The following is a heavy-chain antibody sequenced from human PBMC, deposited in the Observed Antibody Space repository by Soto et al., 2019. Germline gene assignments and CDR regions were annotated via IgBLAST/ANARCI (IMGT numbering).Heavy chain of an antibody. CDR2: IYRTGST. CDR3: ASRDPGTSVDY. Sequence: SETLSLTCAVSGGSFTSNNWWTWVRQPPGQGLEWIGEIYRTGSTNYNPSLKSRVTISLDKSENQFSLKVTSLTAADTAVYYCASRDPGTSVDYWCTRTLVTVFS. CDR1: GGSFTSNNW. V-gene: IGHV4-4*02. J-gene: IGHJ4*02. D-gene: IGHD1-7*01.